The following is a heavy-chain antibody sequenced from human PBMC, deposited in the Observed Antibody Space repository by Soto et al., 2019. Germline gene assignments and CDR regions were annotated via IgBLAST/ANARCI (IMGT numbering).Heavy chain of an antibody. V-gene: IGHV1-69*04. CDR1: GGTFSSYT. J-gene: IGHJ5*02. CDR2: IIPILGIA. D-gene: IGHD2-15*01. Sequence: GASVKVSCKASGGTFSSYTISWVRQAPGQGLEWMGRIIPILGIANYAQKFQGRVTITADKSTSTAYMELSSLRSEDTAVYYCAREHCSGGSCYPERYNWFDPWGQGTLVTVSS. CDR3: AREHCSGGSCYPERYNWFDP.